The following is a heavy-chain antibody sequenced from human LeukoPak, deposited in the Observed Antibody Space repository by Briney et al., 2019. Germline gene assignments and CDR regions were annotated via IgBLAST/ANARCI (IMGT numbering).Heavy chain of an antibody. CDR1: GFTFSNYR. D-gene: IGHD5-18*01. Sequence: GGSLRLSCAASGFTFSNYRLHWVRQAPGKGLVWVSRINTDGSSTAYADSVKGRFTISRDNAKNTLYLQMNSLRAEDTAVYYCARDNWDSYGYYYYGMDVWGQGTTVTVSS. CDR3: ARDNWDSYGYYYYGMDV. J-gene: IGHJ6*02. V-gene: IGHV3-74*01. CDR2: INTDGSST.